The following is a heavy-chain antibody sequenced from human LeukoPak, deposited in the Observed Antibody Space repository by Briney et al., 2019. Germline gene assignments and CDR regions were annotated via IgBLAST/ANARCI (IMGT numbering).Heavy chain of an antibody. Sequence: SVKVSCKASGGTFNNYAISWVRQAPGQGLEWMGGIIPIFDTANYAQKFQGRVTITADKSTSTAYMELSSLRSEDTAVYYCARAVQVTTGGLFDYWGQGTLVTISS. CDR2: IIPIFDTA. J-gene: IGHJ4*02. CDR3: ARAVQVTTGGLFDY. CDR1: GGTFNNYA. V-gene: IGHV1-69*06. D-gene: IGHD4-17*01.